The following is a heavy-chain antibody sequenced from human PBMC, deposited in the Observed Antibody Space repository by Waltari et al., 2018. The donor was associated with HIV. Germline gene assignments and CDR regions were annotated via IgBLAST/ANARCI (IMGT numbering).Heavy chain of an antibody. CDR2: ISYYGDNK. D-gene: IGHD6-19*01. Sequence: QVQLVESGGGVVQPGRSLRLSCAASGFTFSRYAMHWVRQAPGKWLEWVAVISYYGDNKYYADSVKGRFTISRDNSKNTLYLQMNSLRAEDTAVYYCAKGASGWSPGYWGQGTLVTVSS. CDR3: AKGASGWSPGY. CDR1: GFTFSRYA. J-gene: IGHJ4*02. V-gene: IGHV3-30*18.